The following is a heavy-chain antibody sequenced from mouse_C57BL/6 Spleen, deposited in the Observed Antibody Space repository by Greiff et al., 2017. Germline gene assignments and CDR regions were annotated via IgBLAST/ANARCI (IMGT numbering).Heavy chain of an antibody. Sequence: DVMLVESGGGLVKPGGSLKLSCAASGFTFSDYGMHWVRQAPEKGLEWVAYISSGSSTIYYADTVKGRFTISRDNAKNTLFLQMTSLRSEDTAMYYCARPHGGYYFDYWGQGTTLTVSS. D-gene: IGHD3-1*01. CDR3: ARPHGGYYFDY. CDR2: ISSGSSTI. CDR1: GFTFSDYG. V-gene: IGHV5-17*01. J-gene: IGHJ2*01.